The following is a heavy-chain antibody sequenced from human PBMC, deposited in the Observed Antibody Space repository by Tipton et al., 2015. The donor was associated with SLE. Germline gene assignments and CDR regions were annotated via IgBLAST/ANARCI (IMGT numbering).Heavy chain of an antibody. D-gene: IGHD5-24*01. CDR3: ARTRVEMATPGAFDI. Sequence: TLSLTCTVSGGSISSYYWSWIRQPAGKGLEWIGRIYTSGSTNYNPSLKSRVTISVDTSKNQFSLKLSSVTAADTAVYYCARTRVEMATPGAFDIWGQGTMVTVSS. V-gene: IGHV4-4*07. J-gene: IGHJ3*02. CDR1: GGSISSYY. CDR2: IYTSGST.